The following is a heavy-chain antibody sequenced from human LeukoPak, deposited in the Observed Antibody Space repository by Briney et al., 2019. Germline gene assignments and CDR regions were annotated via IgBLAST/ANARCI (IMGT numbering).Heavy chain of an antibody. J-gene: IGHJ4*02. CDR1: GYSISSGCY. Sequence: SETLSLTCAVSGYSISSGCYWGCSLQHPARGGEGFGGIYHSGSTYYNQSLKRRLTISVDTSKNQFSLKLSSVTAADTAVYYCASRFCSDYYSVEYYFDYWGQGTLVTVSS. CDR2: IYHSGST. V-gene: IGHV4-38-2*01. CDR3: ASRFCSDYYSVEYYFDY. D-gene: IGHD3-22*01.